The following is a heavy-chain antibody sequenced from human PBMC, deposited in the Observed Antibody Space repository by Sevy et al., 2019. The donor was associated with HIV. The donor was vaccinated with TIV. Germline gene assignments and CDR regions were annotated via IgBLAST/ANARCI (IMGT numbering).Heavy chain of an antibody. CDR3: ARVVEPAGIDPYYYGVDV. J-gene: IGHJ6*02. D-gene: IGHD2-2*02. CDR2: INPKSGGT. CDR1: GYTFTDYY. V-gene: IGHV1-2*02. Sequence: ASVKVSCKASGYTFTDYYIHWVRQAPGQGLEWTGWINPKSGGTNYAQKFHGRVTMTRDTSISTAYMELSRLRSDDTAVYYCARVVEPAGIDPYYYGVDVWGPGATVTVSS.